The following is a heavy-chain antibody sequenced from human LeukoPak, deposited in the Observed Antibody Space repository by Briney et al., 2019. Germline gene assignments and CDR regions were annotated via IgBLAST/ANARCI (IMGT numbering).Heavy chain of an antibody. CDR2: ISGSGGST. V-gene: IGHV3-23*01. CDR1: GFTFSSYA. CDR3: AKPAAYCSGGSCYFSAYYYGMDV. J-gene: IGHJ6*02. D-gene: IGHD2-15*01. Sequence: PGGSLRLSCAASGFTFSSYAMSWVRQAPGKGPEWVSAISGSGGSTYYADSVKGRFTISRDNSKNTLYLQMNSLRAEDTAVYYCAKPAAYCSGGSCYFSAYYYGMDVWGQGTTVTVSS.